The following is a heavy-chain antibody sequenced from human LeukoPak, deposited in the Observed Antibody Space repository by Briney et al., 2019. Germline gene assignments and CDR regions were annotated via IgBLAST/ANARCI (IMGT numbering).Heavy chain of an antibody. J-gene: IGHJ6*02. CDR2: IWYDESNK. CDR3: TRAIVVVPAARGLGGMDV. CDR1: GFTFSSYG. D-gene: IGHD2-2*01. Sequence: GGSLRLSCEASGFTFSSYGMHWVRQAPGKGLEWVAVIWYDESNKYYADSVKGRFTISRDNSKNTLYLQMNSLKTEDTAVYYCTRAIVVVPAARGLGGMDVWGQGTTATVSS. V-gene: IGHV3-33*01.